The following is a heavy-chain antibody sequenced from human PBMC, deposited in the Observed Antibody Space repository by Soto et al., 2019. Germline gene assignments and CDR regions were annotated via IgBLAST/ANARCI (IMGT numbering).Heavy chain of an antibody. V-gene: IGHV3-48*03. D-gene: IGHD3-3*01. CDR1: GFTFSSYE. J-gene: IGHJ4*02. Sequence: VQLVESGGGLVQPGGSLRLSCAASGFTFSSYEMNWVRQAPGKGLEWVSYISSSGSTIYYADSVKGRFTISRDNAKNSLYLQMNSLRAEDTAVYYCARPNDFWSGYDYWGQGTLVTVSS. CDR2: ISSSGSTI. CDR3: ARPNDFWSGYDY.